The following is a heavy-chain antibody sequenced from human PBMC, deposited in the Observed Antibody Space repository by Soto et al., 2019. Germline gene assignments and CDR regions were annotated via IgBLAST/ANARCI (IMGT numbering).Heavy chain of an antibody. V-gene: IGHV3-30*18. D-gene: IGHD2-2*01. CDR1: GFTFSSYA. Sequence: QVQLVESGGGVVQPGRSLRLSCAASGFTFSSYAMHWVRQAPGKGLEWVTAISYDGGNKYYPDSLQVRFTISRDNSKTTLYLQMNSLRAGDTAVYYSAKDLVVLVTPYYAKELWGQSTTLTLSS. CDR2: ISYDGGNK. CDR3: AKDLVVLVTPYYAKEL. J-gene: IGHJ6*02.